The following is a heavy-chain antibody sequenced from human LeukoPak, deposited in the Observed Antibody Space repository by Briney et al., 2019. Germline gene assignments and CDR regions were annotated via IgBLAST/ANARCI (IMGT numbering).Heavy chain of an antibody. Sequence: PGGSLRLSCAASGFTLSNAWMSWVRQAPGKGLEWVGRIKSNTDGGTTDYAAPVKGRFTISRDDSKNTLYLQMNSLKTEDTAVYYCTTAYYYDSSGYGPGDAFDIWGQGTMVTVSS. V-gene: IGHV3-15*01. D-gene: IGHD3-22*01. CDR2: IKSNTDGGTT. CDR1: GFTLSNAW. CDR3: TTAYYYDSSGYGPGDAFDI. J-gene: IGHJ3*02.